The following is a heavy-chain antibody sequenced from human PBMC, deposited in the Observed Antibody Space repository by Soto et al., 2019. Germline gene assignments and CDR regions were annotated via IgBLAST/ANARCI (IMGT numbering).Heavy chain of an antibody. CDR1: GFTFSSYG. CDR3: ARGANYYYYGMDV. J-gene: IGHJ6*02. V-gene: IGHV3-33*01. Sequence: QVQLVESGGGVVQPGRSLRLSCAASGFTFSSYGMHWVRQAPGKGLEWVAVIWYDGSNKYYADSVKGRFTISRDNSKHTLYLQMNSLRAEDTAVYYCARGANYYYYGMDVWGQGTTVTVSS. CDR2: IWYDGSNK.